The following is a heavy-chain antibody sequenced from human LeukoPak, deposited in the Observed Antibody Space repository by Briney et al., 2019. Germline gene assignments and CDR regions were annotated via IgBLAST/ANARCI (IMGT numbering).Heavy chain of an antibody. CDR1: GFTFSSYG. D-gene: IGHD3-22*01. Sequence: PGGSLRLSCAASGFTFSSYGMHWVRQAPGKGLEWVAFIRYDGSNKYYADSVKGRFSMSRDNSKNTLYLQMNSLRAEDTAVYYCAKRYFDSSGWGAFDIWGQGTMVTVSS. V-gene: IGHV3-30*02. CDR3: AKRYFDSSGWGAFDI. J-gene: IGHJ3*02. CDR2: IRYDGSNK.